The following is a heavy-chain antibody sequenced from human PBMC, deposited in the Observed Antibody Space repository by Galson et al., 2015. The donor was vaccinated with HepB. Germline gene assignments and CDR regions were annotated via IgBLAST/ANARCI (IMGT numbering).Heavy chain of an antibody. CDR3: ARLTSSGYISGWDYYFDY. D-gene: IGHD6-19*01. CDR2: ISADNRNT. V-gene: IGHV1-18*01. Sequence: SVKVSCKASGYTFTSYGISWVRKAPGQGLEWMGWISADNRNTNYAQKLQGRVTMTTDTSTSTAYMELRSLRSDDTAVYYCARLTSSGYISGWDYYFDYWGQRTLVTLSS. J-gene: IGHJ4*02. CDR1: GYTFTSYG.